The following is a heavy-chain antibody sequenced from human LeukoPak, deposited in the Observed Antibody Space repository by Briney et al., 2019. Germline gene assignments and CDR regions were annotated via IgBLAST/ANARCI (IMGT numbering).Heavy chain of an antibody. D-gene: IGHD3-9*01. V-gene: IGHV3-48*02. J-gene: IGHJ4*02. CDR2: ISSSSSTI. CDR1: GFTFSSYS. CDR3: AGEGEYYDILTGYYGFDY. Sequence: GGSLRLSCAASGFTFSSYSMNWVRQAPGKGLEWVSYISSSSSTIYYADSVKGRFTISRDNAKNSLYLQMNSLRDEDTAVYYCAGEGEYYDILTGYYGFDYWGQGTLVTVSS.